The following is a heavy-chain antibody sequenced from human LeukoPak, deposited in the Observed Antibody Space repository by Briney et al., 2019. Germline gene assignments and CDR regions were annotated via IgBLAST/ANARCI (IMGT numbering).Heavy chain of an antibody. D-gene: IGHD4-17*01. CDR3: ARVKITWDYGDYYYYYYMDV. CDR1: GFTFKAYW. Sequence: PGGSLRLSCAASGFTFKAYWMSWVRQAPGTGLEWVANIQQDGSEKNYVDSVKGRFTISRDNSKNTLYLQMNSLRAEDTAVYYCARVKITWDYGDYYYYYYMDVWGKGTTVTVSS. J-gene: IGHJ6*03. CDR2: IQQDGSEK. V-gene: IGHV3-7*03.